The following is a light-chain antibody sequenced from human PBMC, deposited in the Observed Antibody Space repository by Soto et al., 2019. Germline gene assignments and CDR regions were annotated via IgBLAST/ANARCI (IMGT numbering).Light chain of an antibody. CDR3: QQYSSLWT. CDR1: QSVSNNY. CDR2: GAS. V-gene: IGKV3-20*01. J-gene: IGKJ1*01. Sequence: DIVLTQSPGTLSLSPGERATLSCGTSQSVSNNYLAWYQQKPGQAPRLLIYGASSRATGIPDRFSGSGSGTDFTLSISRLEPEDFAVYYCQQYSSLWTFGQGTKVDTK.